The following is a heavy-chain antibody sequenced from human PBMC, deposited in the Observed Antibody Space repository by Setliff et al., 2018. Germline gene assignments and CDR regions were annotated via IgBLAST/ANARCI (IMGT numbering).Heavy chain of an antibody. CDR2: ISVYNGDT. V-gene: IGHV1-18*01. D-gene: IGHD5-18*01. J-gene: IGHJ4*02. Sequence: ASVKVSCKASGYTFRNYAFAWVRQVPGQGLEWVGWISVYNGDTNYAQKFQGRVTLTTDTSTSTAYMELRSLTSDDSAFYYCARAPSVELVTIRTNSWFTYWGQGTLVTVSS. CDR3: ARAPSVELVTIRTNSWFTY. CDR1: GYTFRNYA.